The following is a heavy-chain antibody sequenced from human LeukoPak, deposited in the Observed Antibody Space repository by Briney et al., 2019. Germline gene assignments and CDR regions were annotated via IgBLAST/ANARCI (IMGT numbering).Heavy chain of an antibody. CDR1: GFTFSSYW. CDR2: IKQDGSEK. CDR3: ASAEGHSYGHNWFDP. V-gene: IGHV3-7*01. J-gene: IGHJ5*02. D-gene: IGHD5-18*01. Sequence: GGSLRLSCAASGFTFSSYWMSWGRQAPGKGLEWVAHIKQDGSEKYYVDSVKGRFTISRDNAKNSLYLQMNSLRAQYTAFYYCASAEGHSYGHNWFDPWGQGTLVTVSS.